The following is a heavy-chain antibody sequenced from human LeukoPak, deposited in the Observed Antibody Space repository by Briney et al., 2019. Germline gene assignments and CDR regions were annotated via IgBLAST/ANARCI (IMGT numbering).Heavy chain of an antibody. Sequence: SETLSLTCTVSGGSFSSSSYYWAWIRQPPGKGLEWIGSIYYTGNTYYNPSLKSRVTISVDTSKSQFSLKLSSVTAADTALYYCARLLAGTTFDYWGQGTLVTVSS. CDR1: GGSFSSSSYY. CDR3: ARLLAGTTFDY. V-gene: IGHV4-39*01. J-gene: IGHJ4*02. D-gene: IGHD6-19*01. CDR2: IYYTGNT.